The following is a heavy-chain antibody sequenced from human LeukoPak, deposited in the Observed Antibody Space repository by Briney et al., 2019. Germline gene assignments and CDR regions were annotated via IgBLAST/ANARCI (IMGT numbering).Heavy chain of an antibody. CDR1: GFTFSSYS. D-gene: IGHD4-17*01. V-gene: IGHV3-21*01. CDR2: ISSSSSYI. CDR3: AREIDFDDYGDYGYNWFDP. Sequence: GGSLRLSCAASGFTFSSYSMNWVRQAPGKGLEWVSCISSSSSYIYYADSVKGRFTISRDNAKNSLYLQMNSLRAEDTAVYYCAREIDFDDYGDYGYNWFDPWGQGTLVTVSS. J-gene: IGHJ5*02.